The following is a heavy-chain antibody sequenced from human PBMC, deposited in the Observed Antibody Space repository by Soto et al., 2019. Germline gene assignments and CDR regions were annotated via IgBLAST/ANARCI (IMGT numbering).Heavy chain of an antibody. D-gene: IGHD3-22*01. Sequence: QVQLQESGPGLVKPSQTLSLTCTVSGGSISSGGYYWSWIRQHPGKGLEWIGYIYYSGNTYYNPSLKSRVTISEDTSTNQFSLKLSSVTAADTAVYYCARATYYYDSSGYSDRVLDYWGQGTLVTVSS. V-gene: IGHV4-31*03. CDR3: ARATYYYDSSGYSDRVLDY. CDR2: IYYSGNT. CDR1: GGSISSGGYY. J-gene: IGHJ4*02.